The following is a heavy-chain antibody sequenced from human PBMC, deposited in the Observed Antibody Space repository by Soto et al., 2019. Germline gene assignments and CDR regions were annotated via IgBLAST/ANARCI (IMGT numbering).Heavy chain of an antibody. Sequence: PGESLKISCKGSGYSFTSYWISWVRQMPGKGLEWMGRIDPSDSYTNYSPSFQGHVTISADKSISTAYLQWSSLKASDTAMYYCARTPEDCSSTSCYGGEYNWFDHWGQGTLVTVSS. CDR1: GYSFTSYW. J-gene: IGHJ5*02. CDR3: ARTPEDCSSTSCYGGEYNWFDH. V-gene: IGHV5-10-1*01. D-gene: IGHD2-2*01. CDR2: IDPSDSYT.